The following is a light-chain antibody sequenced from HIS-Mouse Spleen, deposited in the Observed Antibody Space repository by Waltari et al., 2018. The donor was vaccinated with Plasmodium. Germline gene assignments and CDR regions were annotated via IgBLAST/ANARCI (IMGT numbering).Light chain of an antibody. V-gene: IGLV3-25*03. J-gene: IGLJ2*01. CDR2: KDS. Sequence: SYELTQPPSVSVSPGQTARITCSGDALPKQYAYWYQQKPGQAPVLVIYKDSERPSGIPWRCSGSSSGTTVTLTISGVQAEDEADYYCQSADSSGTYRVFGGGTKLTVL. CDR3: QSADSSGTYRV. CDR1: ALPKQY.